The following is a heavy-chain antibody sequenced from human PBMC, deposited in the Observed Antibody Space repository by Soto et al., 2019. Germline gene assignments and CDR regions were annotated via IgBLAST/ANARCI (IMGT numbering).Heavy chain of an antibody. V-gene: IGHV2-70*13. CDR3: ARSIRGPRRFNGMDV. CDR1: GFSLTSPGMC. Sequence: ESGPTLVNPTETLTLTRTFSGFSLTSPGMCVSWIRQSPGKALEWLALIERDDDDKYYSTSLKTRLTISKDTRKNQVVPTMANMEPADTATYYCARSIRGPRRFNGMDVWGQGATVTVSS. J-gene: IGHJ6*02. CDR2: IERDDDDK. D-gene: IGHD1-20*01.